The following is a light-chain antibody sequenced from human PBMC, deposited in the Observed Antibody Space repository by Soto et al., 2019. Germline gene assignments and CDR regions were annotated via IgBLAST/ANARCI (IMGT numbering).Light chain of an antibody. CDR1: QSISSY. CDR2: AAS. CDR3: QQGYSTHLS. Sequence: DIQMTQSPSSLSASVGDRVTITCRASQSISSYLNWYQQKPGKAPKLLIYAASSFQSGVPSRFSGRGCGTDFKLTISSLQPEDFATYYCQQGYSTHLSFGGGTKVVIK. J-gene: IGKJ4*01. V-gene: IGKV1-39*01.